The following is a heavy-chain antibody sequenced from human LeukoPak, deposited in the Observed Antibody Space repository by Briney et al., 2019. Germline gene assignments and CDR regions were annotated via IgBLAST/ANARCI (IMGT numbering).Heavy chain of an antibody. CDR3: ARVWAIAAAAYHFDY. J-gene: IGHJ4*02. CDR2: ISAYNGNT. D-gene: IGHD6-13*01. V-gene: IGHV1-18*01. CDR1: GYTFTSYG. Sequence: ASVKVSCKASGYTFTSYGISWVRQAPGQGLEWMGWISAYNGNTNYAQKLQGRVTITTDTSTSTAYMELRSLRSDDTAVYYCARVWAIAAAAYHFDYWGQGTLVTVSS.